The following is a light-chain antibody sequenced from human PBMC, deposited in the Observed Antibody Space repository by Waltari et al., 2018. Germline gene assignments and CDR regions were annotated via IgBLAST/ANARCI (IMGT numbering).Light chain of an antibody. CDR3: SSYTDSTTVV. CDR1: TTDIGTYDY. J-gene: IGLJ2*01. CDR2: QVT. Sequence: QSALTQPASVSGSPGQSITISCSGSTTDIGTYDYLSWYQQYPGKAPKLILYQVTIRPSGGSNRFSGSKSGNTASLTISGLQTDDEASYYCSSYTDSTTVVFGGGTVVTVL. V-gene: IGLV2-14*01.